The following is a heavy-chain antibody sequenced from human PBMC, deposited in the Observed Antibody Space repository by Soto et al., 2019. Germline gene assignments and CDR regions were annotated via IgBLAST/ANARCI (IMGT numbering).Heavy chain of an antibody. CDR3: AREGCSGGSCYYNWFDP. CDR1: GFTFSSYS. Sequence: GGSLRLSCAASGFTFSSYSMNWVRQAPGKGLEWVSSISSSSSYIYYADSVKGRFTISRDNAKNSLYLQMNSLRAEDTAVYYCAREGCSGGSCYYNWFDPWGQGTQVTAPQ. CDR2: ISSSSSYI. V-gene: IGHV3-21*01. J-gene: IGHJ5*02. D-gene: IGHD2-15*01.